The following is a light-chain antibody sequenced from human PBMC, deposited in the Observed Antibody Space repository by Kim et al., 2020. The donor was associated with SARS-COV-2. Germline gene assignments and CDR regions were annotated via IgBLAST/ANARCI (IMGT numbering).Light chain of an antibody. J-gene: IGLJ2*01. CDR3: QSYDSSLSTLV. V-gene: IGLV1-40*01. CDR1: SSNSGAGYE. Sequence: QRATISCTGSSSNSGAGYEVHWYQQLPGTAPKLLIYANSNRPSGVPDRFSGSKSGTSASLAITGLQAEDEADYYCQSYDSSLSTLVFGGGTQLTVL. CDR2: ANS.